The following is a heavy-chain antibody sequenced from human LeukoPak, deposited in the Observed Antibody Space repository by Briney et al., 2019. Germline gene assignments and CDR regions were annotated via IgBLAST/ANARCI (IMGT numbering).Heavy chain of an antibody. Sequence: ASVKVSCKASGYIFTDYYMHWVRQAPGQGLEWMGWINPNNGDTKYPQKFQGRVTMTRDTSISTAYMELSRLRSDDTAVYYCARDLPLYCSSTSCYTGRYYYYYGMDVWGQGTTVTVSS. J-gene: IGHJ6*02. D-gene: IGHD2-2*02. V-gene: IGHV1-2*02. CDR3: ARDLPLYCSSTSCYTGRYYYYYGMDV. CDR1: GYIFTDYY. CDR2: INPNNGDT.